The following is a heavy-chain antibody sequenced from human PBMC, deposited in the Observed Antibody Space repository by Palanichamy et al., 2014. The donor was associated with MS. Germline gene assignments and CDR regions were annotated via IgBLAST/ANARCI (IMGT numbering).Heavy chain of an antibody. V-gene: IGHV3-74*01. Sequence: EVQLMESGGDLVQPGGPLRLSCAASGFTFSNYWMHWVRQVPGKGLVWVSRINTDGSDTTYADSVKGRFTVSRDNVKNTLDLQMNSLRAEDTAVYYCARARDGYNEKWLDYWGQGTLVTVSS. CDR1: GFTFSNYW. D-gene: IGHD5-24*01. J-gene: IGHJ4*02. CDR2: INTDGSDT. CDR3: ARARDGYNEKWLDY.